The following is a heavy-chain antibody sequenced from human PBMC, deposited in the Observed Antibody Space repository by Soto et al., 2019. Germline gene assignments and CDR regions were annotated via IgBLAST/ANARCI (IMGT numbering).Heavy chain of an antibody. J-gene: IGHJ3*02. CDR1: GGTFSRHA. D-gene: IGHD5-12*01. Sequence: QVQLVQSGAEVRKPGSSVKVSCKASGGTFSRHAISWVRQAPGQGLEWMGGIIPIFGTANHAQKFQGRVTIIADESTSTVYMELSSLRSEDTAMYYCARHHGYNIAFDIWGQGTMVTVSS. CDR3: ARHHGYNIAFDI. CDR2: IIPIFGTA. V-gene: IGHV1-69*01.